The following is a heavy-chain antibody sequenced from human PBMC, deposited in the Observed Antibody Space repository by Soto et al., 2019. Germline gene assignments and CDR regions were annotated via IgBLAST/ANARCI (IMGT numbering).Heavy chain of an antibody. Sequence: SETLSLTCAVYGGSFSGYYWSWIRQPPGKGLEWIGEINHSGSTNYNPSLKSRVTISVDTSKNQFSLKLSSVTAADTAVYYCAKSLELYYGSGSFPPYYFDYWGQGTLVTVSS. J-gene: IGHJ4*02. CDR1: GGSFSGYY. D-gene: IGHD3-10*01. CDR3: AKSLELYYGSGSFPPYYFDY. V-gene: IGHV4-34*01. CDR2: INHSGST.